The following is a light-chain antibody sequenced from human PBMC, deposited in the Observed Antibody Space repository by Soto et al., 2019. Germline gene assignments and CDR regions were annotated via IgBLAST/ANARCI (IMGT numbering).Light chain of an antibody. V-gene: IGKV3-20*01. CDR1: QAVRGNN. J-gene: IGKJ4*01. CDR2: GAS. CDR3: QQYASLPLT. Sequence: IVLTQSPDTLSLSPGESATLSCRASQAVRGNNIIWYQQRPGQAPRVLISGASTRATGIPDRSRGSGSGTDFSLSIRRLEPEDSAVYYCQQYASLPLTFGGGTKVVIK.